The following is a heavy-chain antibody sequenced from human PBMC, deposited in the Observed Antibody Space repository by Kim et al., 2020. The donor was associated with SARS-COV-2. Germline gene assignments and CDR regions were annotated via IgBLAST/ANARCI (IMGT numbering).Heavy chain of an antibody. D-gene: IGHD3-9*01. V-gene: IGHV3-66*01. CDR3: ARGGGVLRYFDWSPMGWYFDL. CDR2: IYSGGST. Sequence: GGSLRLSCAASGFTVSSNYMSWVRQAPGKGLEWVSVIYSGGSTYYADSVKGRFTISRDNSKNTLYLQMNSLRAEDTAVYYCARGGGVLRYFDWSPMGWYFDLWGRGTLVTVSS. J-gene: IGHJ2*01. CDR1: GFTVSSNY.